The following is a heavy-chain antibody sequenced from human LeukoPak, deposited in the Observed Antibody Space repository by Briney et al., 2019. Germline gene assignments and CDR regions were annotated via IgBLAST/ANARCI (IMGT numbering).Heavy chain of an antibody. D-gene: IGHD3-22*01. CDR2: VNHSGST. J-gene: IGHJ4*02. CDR3: ARGPPLAYYGTGGYYFFDY. CDR1: GGSFGGYF. Sequence: SETLSLTCSAYGGSFGGYFWSWIRQPPGEGLEWIGEVNHSGSTNYNPSLKSRVTISVDTSRTQFSLNLRSVTAADTAVYYCARGPPLAYYGTGGYYFFDYWGQGILVTVSP. V-gene: IGHV4-34*01.